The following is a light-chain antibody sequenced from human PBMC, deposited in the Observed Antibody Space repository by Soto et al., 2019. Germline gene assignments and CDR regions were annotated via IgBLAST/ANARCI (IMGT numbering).Light chain of an antibody. CDR3: LQYNKCPRT. Sequence: DIQMTQSPSSLSASVGYRVTITCRASQSISSYLNWYQQRPGKAPKLLIYAASSLQSGVPSRFSGSGSGTDFTLTISSLQSEDFAVYYCLQYNKCPRTFGQGTKVDIK. CDR1: QSISSY. CDR2: AAS. J-gene: IGKJ1*01. V-gene: IGKV1-39*01.